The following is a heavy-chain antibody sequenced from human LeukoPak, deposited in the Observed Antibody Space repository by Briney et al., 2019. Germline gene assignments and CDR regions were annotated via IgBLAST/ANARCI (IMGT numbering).Heavy chain of an antibody. V-gene: IGHV3-33*06. D-gene: IGHD4-11*01. J-gene: IGHJ4*02. CDR1: EFTFSHFG. Sequence: GGSLRLSCEASEFTFSHFGMHWVRQAPGKGLEWVAVIWSDGTNQYYADSVKGRFTISRDNFNNLVSLQMDRLRAEDTAVYYGAKDAQRGFDYSNSLEHWGQGSLVIVSS. CDR2: IWSDGTNQ. CDR3: AKDAQRGFDYSNSLEH.